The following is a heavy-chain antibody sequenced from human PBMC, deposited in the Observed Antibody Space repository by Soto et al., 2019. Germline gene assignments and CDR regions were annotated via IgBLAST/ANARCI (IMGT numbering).Heavy chain of an antibody. Sequence: GGSLRLSCAASGFTFKTYYMHWVRRAPGKGLEWVSAISGSGDSTYYADSVKGRFTISRDNSKNTMFLQINSLRAEDTADYYCAQGRGLVSPHYWGQGTLVTVSS. CDR1: GFTFKTYY. CDR2: ISGSGDST. V-gene: IGHV3-23*01. D-gene: IGHD3-9*01. J-gene: IGHJ4*02. CDR3: AQGRGLVSPHY.